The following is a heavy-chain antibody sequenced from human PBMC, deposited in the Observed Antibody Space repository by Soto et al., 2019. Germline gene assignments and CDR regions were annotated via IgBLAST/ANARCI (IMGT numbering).Heavy chain of an antibody. CDR3: ARSGSSWNIRAFVS. J-gene: IGHJ4*02. Sequence: AAVKPSCKASAYTFTNYGISWVRQAPGQGLEWMGWISAYNGNINYAQKFRGRVTMTTDTSTSSAYLEVRSLRSDDTAVYYCARSGSSWNIRAFVSWGQGTRVTASS. CDR2: ISAYNGNI. CDR1: AYTFTNYG. D-gene: IGHD6-13*01. V-gene: IGHV1-18*01.